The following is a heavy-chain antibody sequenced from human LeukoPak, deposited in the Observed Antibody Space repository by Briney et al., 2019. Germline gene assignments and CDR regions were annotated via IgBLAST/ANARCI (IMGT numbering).Heavy chain of an antibody. J-gene: IGHJ4*02. D-gene: IGHD1-26*01. CDR2: ISSSSSYI. CDR1: GFTFSSYS. CDR3: AREGVGATTPLDY. Sequence: GGSLRLSCAASGFTFSSYSMSWVRQAPGKGLEWVSSISSSSSYIYYADSVKGRFTISRDNAKNSLYLQMNSLRAEDTAVYYCAREGVGATTPLDYWGQGTLVTVSS. V-gene: IGHV3-21*01.